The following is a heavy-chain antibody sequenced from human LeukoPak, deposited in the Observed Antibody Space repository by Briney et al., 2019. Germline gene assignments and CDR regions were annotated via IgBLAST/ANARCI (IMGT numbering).Heavy chain of an antibody. Sequence: PGGSLRLSCATSGFTFNDHYLGWVRQAPGKGLEWVANIMEDGSKTNYVDSVKGRFTISRDNAKTSLYLHMNSLRAEDTAVYYCAKDIVGGGNDYWGRGTLVIVSS. D-gene: IGHD2-15*01. CDR3: AKDIVGGGNDY. J-gene: IGHJ4*02. V-gene: IGHV3-7*01. CDR1: GFTFNDHY. CDR2: IMEDGSKT.